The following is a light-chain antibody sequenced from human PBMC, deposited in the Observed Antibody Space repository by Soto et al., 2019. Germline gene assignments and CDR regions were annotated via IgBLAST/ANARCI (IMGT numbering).Light chain of an antibody. CDR3: QQRSNWPGT. J-gene: IGKJ1*01. CDR2: GAS. Sequence: EIVLTQSPGTLSLSPGERATLSCRASQSVSSSYLAWYQQKPGQAPRLLIYGASSRATGIPDRFSGSGSGTDFTLTISRLEPKDFAVYYCQQRSNWPGTFGQGTKVDIK. V-gene: IGKV3D-20*02. CDR1: QSVSSSY.